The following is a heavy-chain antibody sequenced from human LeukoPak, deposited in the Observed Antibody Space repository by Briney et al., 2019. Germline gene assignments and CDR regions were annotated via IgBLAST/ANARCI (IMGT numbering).Heavy chain of an antibody. CDR3: AGGGYYDSSGYQYYFDY. CDR1: GGSFSGYY. Sequence: SETLSLTCAVYGGSFSGYYWSWIRQPPGKGLEWIGEIYHSGSTNYNPSLKSRVTISVDKSKNQFSLKLSSVTAAGTAVYYCAGGGYYDSSGYQYYFDYWGQGTLVTVFS. D-gene: IGHD3-22*01. CDR2: IYHSGST. V-gene: IGHV4-34*01. J-gene: IGHJ4*02.